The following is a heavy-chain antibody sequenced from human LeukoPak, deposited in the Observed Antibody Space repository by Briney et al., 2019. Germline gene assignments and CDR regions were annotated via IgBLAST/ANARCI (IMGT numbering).Heavy chain of an antibody. Sequence: ASVKVSCRASGYTFTSYGISWVRQAPGQGLEWMGWISAYNGNTNYAQKLQGRVTMTTDTSTSTAYMELRSLRSDDTAVYYCARDRGRDGYILFDYWGQGTLVTVSS. CDR1: GYTFTSYG. CDR3: ARDRGRDGYILFDY. CDR2: ISAYNGNT. J-gene: IGHJ4*02. V-gene: IGHV1-18*01. D-gene: IGHD5-24*01.